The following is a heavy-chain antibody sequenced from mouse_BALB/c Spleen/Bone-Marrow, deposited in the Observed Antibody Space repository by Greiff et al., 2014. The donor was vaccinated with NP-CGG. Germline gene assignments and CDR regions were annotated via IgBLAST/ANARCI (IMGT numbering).Heavy chain of an antibody. D-gene: IGHD2-1*01. CDR3: TIWNGHYEGFAY. Sequence: GSELVRPGASVKLSCKASGYTFTTYWIHWVKQRHGQGLEWIGNIHPGSGNTNYGEKFKTKGTLTVDTSSSTAYMHLSSLTSEDSAVYYCTIWNGHYEGFAYWGQGTLVTVSA. J-gene: IGHJ3*01. CDR1: GYTFTTYW. CDR2: IHPGSGNT. V-gene: IGHV1S22*01.